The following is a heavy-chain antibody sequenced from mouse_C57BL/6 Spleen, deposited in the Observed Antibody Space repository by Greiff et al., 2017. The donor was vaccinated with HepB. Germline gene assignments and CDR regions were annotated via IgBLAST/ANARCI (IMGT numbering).Heavy chain of an antibody. CDR3: ARQNYGSHYWYFDV. D-gene: IGHD1-1*01. CDR1: GFTFSSYG. V-gene: IGHV5-6*01. J-gene: IGHJ1*03. Sequence: EVKLMESGGDLVKPGGSLKLSCAASGFTFSSYGMSWVRQTPDKRLEWVATISSGGSYTYYPDSVKGRFTISRDNAKNTLYLQMSSLKSEDTAMYYCARQNYGSHYWYFDVWGTGTTVTVSS. CDR2: ISSGGSYT.